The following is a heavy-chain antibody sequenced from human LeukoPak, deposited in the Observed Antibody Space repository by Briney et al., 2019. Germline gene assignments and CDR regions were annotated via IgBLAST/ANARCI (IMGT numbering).Heavy chain of an antibody. CDR2: ISSSSTI. J-gene: IGHJ3*02. V-gene: IGHV3-69-1*02. CDR1: GFTFSDYY. CDR3: ARFRIVVPAASDAFDI. Sequence: GGSLRLSCAASGFTFSDYYMNWVPQAPGKGLEWVSSISSSSTIYYADSVKGRFTISRDNAKNSLYLQMNSLRAEDTAVYYCARFRIVVPAASDAFDIWGQGTMVTVSS. D-gene: IGHD2-2*01.